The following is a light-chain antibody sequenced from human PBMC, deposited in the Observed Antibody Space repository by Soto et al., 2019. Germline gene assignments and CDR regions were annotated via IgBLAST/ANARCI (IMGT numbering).Light chain of an antibody. J-gene: IGKJ1*01. CDR2: GAS. CDR1: QSVSSSY. Sequence: EIVMTQSPATLSVSPGEGATVSCRASQSVSSSYLAWYQQKPGQAPRLLIYGASSRATGIPDRFSGSGSGTDFTLTISRLEPEDFAVYYCQQYGSSLRAFGQGTKVDSK. V-gene: IGKV3-20*01. CDR3: QQYGSSLRA.